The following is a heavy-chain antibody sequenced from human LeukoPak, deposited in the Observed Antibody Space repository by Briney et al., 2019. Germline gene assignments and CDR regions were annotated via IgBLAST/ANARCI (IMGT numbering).Heavy chain of an antibody. CDR2: IYSGGST. Sequence: GGSPRLSCAASGFTVSSNYMSWVRQAPGKGLEWVSVIYSGGSTYYADSRKGRFTISRDNSKNTLHLQMNSLRAEDTAVYYCKKNTDYGGNPDAFDIWGQGTMVTVSS. V-gene: IGHV3-66*01. J-gene: IGHJ3*02. CDR3: KKNTDYGGNPDAFDI. D-gene: IGHD4-23*01. CDR1: GFTVSSNY.